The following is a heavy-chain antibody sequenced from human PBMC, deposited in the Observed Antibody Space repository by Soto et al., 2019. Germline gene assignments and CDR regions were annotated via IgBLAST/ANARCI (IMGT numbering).Heavy chain of an antibody. CDR3: ARPLSSSLGVYYFDY. Sequence: QLQLQESGPGLVKPSETLSLTCTVSGGSISSSSYYWGWIRQPPGKGLEWIGSIYYSGSTYYNPSLKSRVTISVDTSKNQFSLKLSSVTAADTAVYYFARPLSSSLGVYYFDYWGQGTLVTVSS. D-gene: IGHD2-15*01. CDR1: GGSISSSSYY. J-gene: IGHJ4*02. V-gene: IGHV4-39*01. CDR2: IYYSGST.